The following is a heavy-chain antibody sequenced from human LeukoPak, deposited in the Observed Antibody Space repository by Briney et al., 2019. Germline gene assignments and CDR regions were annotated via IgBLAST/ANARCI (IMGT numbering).Heavy chain of an antibody. Sequence: GRSLRLSCAASGFTFDDYAMHWVRQAPGKGLERVSGISWNSGSIGYADSVKGRFTISRDNAKKSLYLQMNSLRAEDTALYYCAKDRSSSWYGDYFDYWGQGTLVTVSS. CDR1: GFTFDDYA. J-gene: IGHJ4*02. V-gene: IGHV3-9*01. CDR2: ISWNSGSI. CDR3: AKDRSSSWYGDYFDY. D-gene: IGHD6-13*01.